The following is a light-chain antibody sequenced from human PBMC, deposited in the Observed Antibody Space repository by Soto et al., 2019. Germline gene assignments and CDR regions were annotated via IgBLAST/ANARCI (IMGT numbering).Light chain of an antibody. CDR1: SSDVGGYKY. J-gene: IGLJ2*01. Sequence: QSALTQPASVSGSPGQSITISCTGTSSDVGGYKYVSWYQQHPGKAPKLMIYEVSNRPSGVSNRFSGSKSGNTASLTIPGLQAEDEADYYCSSYTSSSTVVFGGGTKLTVL. V-gene: IGLV2-14*01. CDR2: EVS. CDR3: SSYTSSSTVV.